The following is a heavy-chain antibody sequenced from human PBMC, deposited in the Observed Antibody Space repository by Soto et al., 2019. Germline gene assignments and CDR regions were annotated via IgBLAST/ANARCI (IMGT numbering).Heavy chain of an antibody. CDR1: GFTFSSYA. J-gene: IGHJ5*02. V-gene: IGHV3-23*01. CDR3: AKSEEVSFLGVVIISGPFDP. CDR2: ISGSGGST. Sequence: GGSLRLSCAASGFTFSSYAMIWVRQAPGRGLEWVSAISGSGGSTYYADSVKGRFTISRDNSKNTLYLQMNSLRAEDTAVYYCAKSEEVSFLGVVIISGPFDPWGQGTLVTVSS. D-gene: IGHD3-3*01.